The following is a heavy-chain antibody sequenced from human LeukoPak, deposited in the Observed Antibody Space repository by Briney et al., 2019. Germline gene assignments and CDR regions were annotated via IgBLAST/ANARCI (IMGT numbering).Heavy chain of an antibody. Sequence: GGSLRLSCAASGFTFSNAWMSWVRQAPGKGLEWVSVISGSGTNTYYADSVKGRFTISRDNSKNTLYLQMNSLRAEDTALYYCVKHSAPVLAAARFDYWGQGNLVTVSS. CDR1: GFTFSNAW. J-gene: IGHJ4*02. D-gene: IGHD2-2*01. V-gene: IGHV3-23*01. CDR2: ISGSGTNT. CDR3: VKHSAPVLAAARFDY.